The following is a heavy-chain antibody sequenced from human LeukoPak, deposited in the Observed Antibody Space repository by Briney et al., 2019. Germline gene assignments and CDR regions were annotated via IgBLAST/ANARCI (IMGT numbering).Heavy chain of an antibody. CDR2: ISSSSSYI. CDR1: GFTFSSSS. J-gene: IGHJ4*02. Sequence: PGGSLRLSCAASGFTFSSSSMNWVRQAPGKGLEWVSSISSSSSYIYYADSVKGRFTISRDNAKNSLYLQMNSLRAEDTAVYYCARGSRSSSPLNFDYWGQGTLVTVSS. D-gene: IGHD2-2*01. V-gene: IGHV3-21*01. CDR3: ARGSRSSSPLNFDY.